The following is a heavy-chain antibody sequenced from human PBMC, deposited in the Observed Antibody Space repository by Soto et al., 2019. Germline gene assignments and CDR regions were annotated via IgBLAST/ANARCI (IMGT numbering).Heavy chain of an antibody. CDR1: GFTFSAYN. V-gene: IGHV3-21*01. Sequence: PGGSLRLACAASGFTFSAYNMTWVRQAPGKGLEWVSSISSSSSSIYYADSVKGRFTISRDNAKTSLYLQMNSLRAEDTAVYYCARADYSDSSAYYFSGWFDPWGQGTLVTVSS. D-gene: IGHD3-22*01. CDR3: ARADYSDSSAYYFSGWFDP. J-gene: IGHJ5*02. CDR2: ISSSSSSI.